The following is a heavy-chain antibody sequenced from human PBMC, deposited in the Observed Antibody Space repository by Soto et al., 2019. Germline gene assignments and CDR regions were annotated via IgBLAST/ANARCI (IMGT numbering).Heavy chain of an antibody. CDR3: AISQCGSSSLDIFYYYYYGMDV. D-gene: IGHD2-2*01. Sequence: QVQLLQAGAEVKKPGSSVKVSCKSPGGTFSSYAISWVRQAPGPGLEWMGGVIPIFGTAKYAQKVQGRVPITADESKSKGYMGLRSLISEDTAVYYCAISQCGSSSLDIFYYYYYGMDVWGQGTTVTVSS. J-gene: IGHJ6*02. V-gene: IGHV1-69*01. CDR1: GGTFSSYA. CDR2: VIPIFGTA.